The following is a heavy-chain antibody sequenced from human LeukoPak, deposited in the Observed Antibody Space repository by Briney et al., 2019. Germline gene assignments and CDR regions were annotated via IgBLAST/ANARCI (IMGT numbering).Heavy chain of an antibody. J-gene: IGHJ4*02. CDR1: DGSISSSSYF. CDR2: MDYSESP. D-gene: IGHD3-22*01. Sequence: SDTLSLTCNVSDGSISSSSYFWRWIRQPPGKGLEWIGSMDYSESPYYDASLESRVFMSVDTSRNQFSLRLSSVTAADTAVYFCARAPDYYDNGGYFPTFFDFWGQGTLITVSS. CDR3: ARAPDYYDNGGYFPTFFDF. V-gene: IGHV4-39*07.